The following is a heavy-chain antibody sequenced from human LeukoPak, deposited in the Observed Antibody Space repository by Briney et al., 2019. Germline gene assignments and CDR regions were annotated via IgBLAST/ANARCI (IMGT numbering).Heavy chain of an antibody. V-gene: IGHV4-4*07. CDR1: GGSISSYY. CDR2: IYSSGST. J-gene: IGHJ4*02. D-gene: IGHD1-7*01. CDR3: AGVNYLAPFDY. Sequence: SETLSLTCTVSGGSISSYYWSWIRQPAGKGLEWIGRIYSSGSTNYNPSLESRVTMSVDTSKNQFYLKLRSVTAADTAVYYCAGVNYLAPFDYWGQGTLVTVSS.